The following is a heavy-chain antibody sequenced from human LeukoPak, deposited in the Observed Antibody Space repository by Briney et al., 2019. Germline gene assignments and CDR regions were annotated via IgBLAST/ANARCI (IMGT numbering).Heavy chain of an antibody. CDR1: GFTFSSYA. V-gene: IGHV3-30*04. Sequence: GGSLRLSCAASGFTFSSYAMHWVRQAPGKGLEWVAVMSYDGSNKYYADSVKGRFTISRDNSKNTLYLQMNSLRAEDTAVYYCASATGGSGSYPDRLYYYYGMDVWGKGTTVTVSS. CDR2: MSYDGSNK. J-gene: IGHJ6*04. D-gene: IGHD3-10*01. CDR3: ASATGGSGSYPDRLYYYYGMDV.